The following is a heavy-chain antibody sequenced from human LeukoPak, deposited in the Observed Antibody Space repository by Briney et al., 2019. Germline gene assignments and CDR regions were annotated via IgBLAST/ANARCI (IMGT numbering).Heavy chain of an antibody. CDR2: LTHSGGT. V-gene: IGHV4-34*01. J-gene: IGHJ2*01. CDR1: GGSFSGYY. Sequence: PSETLSLTCAVYGGSFSGYYWSWIRQPPRKGLEWIGELTHSGGTNYNPSLKSRVTISVDTSKNQISLKLSSVTAADTAVYYCARLVDVQSNWYFDLWGRGTLVTVSS. D-gene: IGHD1-26*01. CDR3: ARLVDVQSNWYFDL.